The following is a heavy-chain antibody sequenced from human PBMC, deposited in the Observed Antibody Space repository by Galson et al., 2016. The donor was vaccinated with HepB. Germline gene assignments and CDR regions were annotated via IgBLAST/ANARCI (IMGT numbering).Heavy chain of an antibody. J-gene: IGHJ6*02. CDR2: IYHSGST. V-gene: IGHV4-4*02. D-gene: IGHD4-17*01. Sequence: AVSGVSISGTNWWSWVRQPPGKGLEWIGEIYHSGSTNYNPSLQRRVTISVDTSKNQFSLNLNSVTAADTALYYCVRNGYYCLDAWGQGTTVTVSS. CDR3: VRNGYYCLDA. CDR1: GVSISGTNW.